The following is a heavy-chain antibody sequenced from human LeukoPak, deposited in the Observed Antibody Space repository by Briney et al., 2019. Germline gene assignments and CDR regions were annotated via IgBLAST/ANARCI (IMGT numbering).Heavy chain of an antibody. Sequence: SETLSLTCTVSGGSISTSSSYWGWIRQPPGKGLEWIGTIHYSGSTYYTPSLNSPVSMSADTSKNHFSLNLRSVSAADTAVYYCARSSRYSSSWYRFNWFDPWGQGTLVTVSS. J-gene: IGHJ5*02. CDR2: IHYSGST. CDR3: ARSSRYSSSWYRFNWFDP. CDR1: GGSISTSSSY. V-gene: IGHV4-39*02. D-gene: IGHD6-13*01.